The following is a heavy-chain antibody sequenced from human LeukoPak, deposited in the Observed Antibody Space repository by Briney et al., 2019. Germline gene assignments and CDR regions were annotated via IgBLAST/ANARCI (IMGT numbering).Heavy chain of an antibody. CDR3: ARHPAFTGVLARPFDY. CDR2: IWPGDSTT. Sequence: GESLKISCKGSGYSFTNYWIGWVRQMPGKGLEWMGIIWPGDSTTRYSPSFQGQVTISADKSLSTAYLQWSSLKASDTAIYYCARHPAFTGVLARPFDYWGPGILVTVSS. CDR1: GYSFTNYW. V-gene: IGHV5-51*01. D-gene: IGHD4/OR15-4a*01. J-gene: IGHJ4*02.